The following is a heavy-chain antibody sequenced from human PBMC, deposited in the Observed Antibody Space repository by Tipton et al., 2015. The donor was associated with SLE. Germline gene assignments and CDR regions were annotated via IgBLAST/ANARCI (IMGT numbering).Heavy chain of an antibody. CDR2: IYYTGST. D-gene: IGHD6-19*01. Sequence: TLSLTCTVSGGSISSYYWSWIRQSPGKGLEWIGYIYYTGSTNYNPSLKSRVTISVDTSKNQFSLKLSSVTAADTAVYYCARGASSSGWYYFDYWGQGTLVTVSS. CDR1: GGSISSYY. CDR3: ARGASSSGWYYFDY. V-gene: IGHV4-59*12. J-gene: IGHJ4*02.